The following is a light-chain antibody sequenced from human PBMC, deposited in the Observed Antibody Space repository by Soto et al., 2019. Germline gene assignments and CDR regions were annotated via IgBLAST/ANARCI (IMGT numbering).Light chain of an antibody. V-gene: IGKV3-15*01. CDR2: GAS. CDR3: QQYSDWPPTYT. CDR1: QRVSTN. J-gene: IGKJ2*01. Sequence: EIVMTQSPATLSVSPGERATLSCRASQRVSTNLARYQQTPGQAPRLLIYGASTRATGIPGRFSGSGAETEFTLTISNPQSEDFAVYYCQQYSDWPPTYTFGQGTKLEIK.